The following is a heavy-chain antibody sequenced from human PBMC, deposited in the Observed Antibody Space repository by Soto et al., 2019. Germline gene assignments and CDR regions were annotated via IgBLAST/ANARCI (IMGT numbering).Heavy chain of an antibody. CDR2: ITSGSNTK. CDR1: GFTFSSYS. Sequence: EVQLVESGGGLVQPGGSLRLSCAASGFTFSSYSMNWVRQPPGKGLEWVSYITSGSNTKHYADSVKGRFTISRDNAKNSLYLQMNSQRAEDTAVYDCARDPHALDYWGQGILVTVSS. J-gene: IGHJ4*02. CDR3: ARDPHALDY. V-gene: IGHV3-48*04.